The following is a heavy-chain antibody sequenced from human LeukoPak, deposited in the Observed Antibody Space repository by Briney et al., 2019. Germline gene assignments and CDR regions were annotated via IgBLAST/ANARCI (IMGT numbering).Heavy chain of an antibody. Sequence: ASVTVSFTSSGYTFCIYGISWVRQAPGQGLEWMAWISPYDGDTNYAQKFEGRVTMTTETSTNTAYMELRSLRSDDTAIYYCARDYCTRGGDCYKEDLFDPWGQGTLVTVSA. V-gene: IGHV1-18*01. CDR2: ISPYDGDT. CDR3: ARDYCTRGGDCYKEDLFDP. D-gene: IGHD2-21*02. CDR1: GYTFCIYG. J-gene: IGHJ5*02.